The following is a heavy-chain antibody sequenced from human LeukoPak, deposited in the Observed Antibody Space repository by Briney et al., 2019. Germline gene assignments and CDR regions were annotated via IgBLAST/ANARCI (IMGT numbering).Heavy chain of an antibody. CDR3: ADFGDRRDAFDI. CDR1: GGTLSSYA. D-gene: IGHD3-3*01. CDR2: IIPILGIA. V-gene: IGHV1-69*04. J-gene: IGHJ3*02. Sequence: SVKVSCKASGGTLSSYAISWVRQAPGQGLEWMGRIIPILGIANYAQKFQGRVTITADKSTSTAYMELSSLRSEDTAVYYCADFGDRRDAFDIWGQGTMVTVSS.